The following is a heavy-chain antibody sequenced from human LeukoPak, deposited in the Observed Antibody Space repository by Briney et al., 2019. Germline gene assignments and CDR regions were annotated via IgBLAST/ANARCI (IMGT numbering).Heavy chain of an antibody. CDR2: ISDSGTTI. D-gene: IGHD3-10*01. Sequence: GGSLRLSCAASGFTFSSCEMHWVRQAPGKGLEWVSYISDSGTTIYYADSVKGRFTISRDNAKNSLSLQMNSLRAEDTAVYYCARGMTDYYYGSGNEVDYWGQGTLVTVSS. V-gene: IGHV3-48*03. CDR3: ARGMTDYYYGSGNEVDY. CDR1: GFTFSSCE. J-gene: IGHJ4*02.